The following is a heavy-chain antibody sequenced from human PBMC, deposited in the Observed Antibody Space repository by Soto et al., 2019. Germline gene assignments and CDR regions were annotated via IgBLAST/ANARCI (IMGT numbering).Heavy chain of an antibody. CDR3: ARVPRSRSRNYYFDY. V-gene: IGHV4-31*03. CDR1: GGSISSGGYY. CDR2: IYYSGST. Sequence: TSETLSLTCTVSGGSISSGGYYWSWIRQHPGKGLEWIGYIYYSGSTYYNPSLKSRVTISVDTSKNQFSLKLSSVTAADTAVYYCARVPRSRSRNYYFDYWGQGTLVTVSS. J-gene: IGHJ4*02. D-gene: IGHD3-10*01.